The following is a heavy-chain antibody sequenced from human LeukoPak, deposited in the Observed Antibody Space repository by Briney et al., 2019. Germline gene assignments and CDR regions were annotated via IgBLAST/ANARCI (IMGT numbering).Heavy chain of an antibody. V-gene: IGHV3-11*04. D-gene: IGHD2-21*02. CDR3: ARVAYCAGDCHHMDS. J-gene: IGHJ4*02. CDR1: GFTFSDYY. CDR2: VSSGSSTI. Sequence: PGGSLRLSCAASGFTFSDYYMSWIRQAPGKALEWVSYVSSGSSTIYYADSVKGRFTVSRDNGKRSLYLQMNSLRAEDTAVYYCARVAYCAGDCHHMDSWGQGTLVTVSS.